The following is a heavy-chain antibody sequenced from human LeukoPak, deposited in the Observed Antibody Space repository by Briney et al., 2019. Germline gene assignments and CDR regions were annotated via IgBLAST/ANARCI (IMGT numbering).Heavy chain of an antibody. CDR3: AGGYDSSGYYRY. Sequence: SETLSLTCTVSGGSVSSGSYYWSWIRQPPGKGLEWIGYIYYSGSTYYNPSLKSRVTISVDTSKNQFSLKLSSVTAADTAVYYCAGGYDSSGYYRYWGQGTLVTVSS. CDR2: IYYSGST. D-gene: IGHD3-22*01. J-gene: IGHJ4*02. CDR1: GGSVSSGSYY. V-gene: IGHV4-61*01.